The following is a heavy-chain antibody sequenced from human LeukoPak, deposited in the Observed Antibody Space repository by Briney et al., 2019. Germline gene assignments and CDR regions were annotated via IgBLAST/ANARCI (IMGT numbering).Heavy chain of an antibody. J-gene: IGHJ4*02. CDR3: ARATGTTPHFDY. CDR2: IYYSGST. D-gene: IGHD1-1*01. Sequence: SETLSLTCNVSGASISSSSYYWGWIRQPPGKGLEWIGSIYYSGSTYYSPSLQSRVTISVDRSKNQFSLKLSSVTAADTAVYYCARATGTTPHFDYWGQGTLVTVSS. V-gene: IGHV4-39*07. CDR1: GASISSSSYY.